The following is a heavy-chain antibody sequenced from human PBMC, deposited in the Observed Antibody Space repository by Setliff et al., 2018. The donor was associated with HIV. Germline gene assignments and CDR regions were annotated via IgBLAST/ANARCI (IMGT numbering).Heavy chain of an antibody. J-gene: IGHJ4*02. CDR2: VIPIYVTS. V-gene: IGHV1-69*05. D-gene: IGHD1-1*01. CDR3: ARLDTTMMNFDY. CDR1: GVSFTTSG. Sequence: GASVKVSCKASGVSFTTSGFSWVRLAPGHGLEWMGGVIPIYVTSNYAQKFEGRLTISTDESTSTVYTELGGLTTDDTGIYYCARLDTTMMNFDYWGQGTLVTVS.